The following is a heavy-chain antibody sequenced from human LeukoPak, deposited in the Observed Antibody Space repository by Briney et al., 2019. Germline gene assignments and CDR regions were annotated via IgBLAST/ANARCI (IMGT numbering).Heavy chain of an antibody. J-gene: IGHJ4*02. CDR2: IKEDGSQR. Sequence: QPGGSLRLSCAVSGFTFSSYWMSWVRQAPGKGLEWVANIKEDGSQRSYVDSVKGRFTISRDNAKNSLYLQMNSLRAEDTAVYYCARDLSHGSGSPFDYWGQGTLVTVSS. CDR3: ARDLSHGSGSPFDY. V-gene: IGHV3-7*03. D-gene: IGHD3-10*01. CDR1: GFTFSSYW.